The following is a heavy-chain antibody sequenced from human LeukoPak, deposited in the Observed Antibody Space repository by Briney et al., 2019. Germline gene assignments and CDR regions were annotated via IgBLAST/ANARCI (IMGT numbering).Heavy chain of an antibody. CDR3: ARGGPAAGRFDY. Sequence: GGSLRLSCAASGFTVSSNYMSWIRQAPGKGLEWVSVIYSGGNTYYADSVKGRFTISRDNSKNTLYLQMNSLRAEDTAVYYCARGGPAAGRFDYWGQGTLVTVSS. D-gene: IGHD6-13*01. J-gene: IGHJ4*02. CDR1: GFTVSSNY. CDR2: IYSGGNT. V-gene: IGHV3-53*01.